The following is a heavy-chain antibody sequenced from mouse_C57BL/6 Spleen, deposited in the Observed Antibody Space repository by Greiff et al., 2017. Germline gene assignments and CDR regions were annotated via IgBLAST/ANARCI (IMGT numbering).Heavy chain of an antibody. CDR1: GFTFTDYY. D-gene: IGHD1-1*01. V-gene: IGHV7-3*01. CDR3: ARYPYYYGSSYDAMDY. Sequence: EVHLVESGGGLVQPGGSLSLSCAASGFTFTDYYMSWVRQPPGKALEWLGFIRNKANGYTTEYSASVKGRFTISRDNSQSILYLQMNALRAEDSATYYCARYPYYYGSSYDAMDYWGQGTSVTVSS. J-gene: IGHJ4*01. CDR2: IRNKANGYTT.